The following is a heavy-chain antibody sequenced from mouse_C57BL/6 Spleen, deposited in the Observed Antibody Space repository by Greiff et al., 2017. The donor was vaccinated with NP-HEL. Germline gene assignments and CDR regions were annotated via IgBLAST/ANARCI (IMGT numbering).Heavy chain of an antibody. J-gene: IGHJ1*03. CDR2: IYPGSGNT. Sequence: QVQLQQSGAELVRPGASVKLSCKASGYTFTDYYINWVKQRPGQGLEWIARIYPGSGNTYYNEKFKGKATLTAEKSSSTAYMQLSSLTSEDSAVYFCARKGSNWYFDVWGTGTTVTVSS. V-gene: IGHV1-76*01. CDR1: GYTFTDYY. D-gene: IGHD5-1*01. CDR3: ARKGSNWYFDV.